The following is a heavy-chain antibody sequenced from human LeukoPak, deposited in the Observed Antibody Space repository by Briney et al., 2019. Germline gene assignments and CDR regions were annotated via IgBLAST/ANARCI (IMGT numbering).Heavy chain of an antibody. CDR3: ARVGIAAAGTGNWFDP. Sequence: GGSLRLSCAASGITFRSYGMHWVRQAPGKGLEWVAVIWYDGSNKYYADSVKGRFTISRDNSKNTLYLQMNSLRAEDTAVYYCARVGIAAAGTGNWFDPWGQGTLVTVSS. J-gene: IGHJ5*02. D-gene: IGHD6-13*01. CDR1: GITFRSYG. V-gene: IGHV3-33*01. CDR2: IWYDGSNK.